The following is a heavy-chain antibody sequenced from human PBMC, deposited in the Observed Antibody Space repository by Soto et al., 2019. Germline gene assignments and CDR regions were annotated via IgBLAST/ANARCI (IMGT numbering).Heavy chain of an antibody. V-gene: IGHV1-58*01. CDR2: IVVGSGNT. J-gene: IGHJ3*02. CDR1: GFTFTSTA. CDR3: AADRGGGFLEWLVNAFDI. D-gene: IGHD3-3*01. Sequence: SVKLSCKDSGFTFTSTAVQCVRQARKQRLEWIGWIVVGSGNTNYAQKFQERVTITRDMSTSTAYMELSSLRSEDTAVYYCAADRGGGFLEWLVNAFDIWGQGTIVTVSS.